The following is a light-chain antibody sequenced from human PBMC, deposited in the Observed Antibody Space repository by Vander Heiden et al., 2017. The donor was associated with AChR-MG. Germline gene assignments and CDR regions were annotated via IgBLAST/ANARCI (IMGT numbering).Light chain of an antibody. J-gene: IGLJ1*01. V-gene: IGLV1-40*01. CDR2: GNT. CDR1: TSNIGAGYD. Sequence: QSVLTQPPSVSGAPGQRVTIPCTGSTSNIGAGYDVHWYRQLPGTAPKLLIYGNTNRPSGVPDRFSGSKSGTSASLAIAGLQAEDEADYYCQSYDSSLSGSSYVFGTGTKVTVL. CDR3: QSYDSSLSGSSYV.